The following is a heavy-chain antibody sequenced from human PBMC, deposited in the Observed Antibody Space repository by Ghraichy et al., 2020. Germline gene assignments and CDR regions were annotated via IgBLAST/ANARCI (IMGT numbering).Heavy chain of an antibody. V-gene: IGHV2-70*11. D-gene: IGHD4-23*01. CDR2: IDWNDDK. CDR1: GFSLNTSTMC. Sequence: SGPTLVKPTQTLTLTCTFSGFSLNTSTMCVNWIRQPPGKALEWLARIDWNDDKYYSASLRTRLTISRDTSKNQVVLTMTNIDPVDTATYYCAWSRFGGITHFDSWGQGTLVTVSS. CDR3: AWSRFGGITHFDS. J-gene: IGHJ5*01.